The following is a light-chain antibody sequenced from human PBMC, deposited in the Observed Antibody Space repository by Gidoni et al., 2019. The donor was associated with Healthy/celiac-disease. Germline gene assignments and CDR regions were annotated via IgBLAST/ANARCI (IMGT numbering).Light chain of an antibody. V-gene: IGKV3-11*01. Sequence: IGFTQSPATLSLSPGERATLSCRASQSVSSYLAWYQQKPGQAPRLLIYDASNRATGIPARFSGSGSGTDFTLTISSLEPEDFAVYYCQQRSNWPLTFGGGTKVEIK. CDR1: QSVSSY. CDR2: DAS. J-gene: IGKJ4*02. CDR3: QQRSNWPLT.